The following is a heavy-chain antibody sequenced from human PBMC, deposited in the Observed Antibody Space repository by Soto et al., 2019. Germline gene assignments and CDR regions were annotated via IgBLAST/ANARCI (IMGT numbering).Heavy chain of an antibody. J-gene: IGHJ4*02. D-gene: IGHD3-9*01. V-gene: IGHV3-23*01. CDR3: ARGDYDILTGYYPAFDY. Sequence: GGSLRLSCAASGFTFVRYAMNWVRQAPGKGLEWVSTISGSGESTYYADSVKDRFTIARDNSRNTLYLLMHSLRAEDTALYYCARGDYDILTGYYPAFDYWGQGALVTVSS. CDR1: GFTFVRYA. CDR2: ISGSGEST.